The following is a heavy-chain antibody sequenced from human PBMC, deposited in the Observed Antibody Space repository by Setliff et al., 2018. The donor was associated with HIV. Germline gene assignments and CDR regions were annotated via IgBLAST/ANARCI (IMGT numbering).Heavy chain of an antibody. CDR3: ARGGGPDTNFDS. J-gene: IGHJ4*02. CDR1: GDSVTGYY. Sequence: PSETLSLTCIVSGDSVTGYYWGWIRQPPGKGLEWIGSIYYSGSTYYNPSLKSRVTISVDTSKNQFSLRLSSVTAADTAVYYCARGGGPDTNFDSWGRGTLVTVSS. V-gene: IGHV4-39*07. CDR2: IYYSGST.